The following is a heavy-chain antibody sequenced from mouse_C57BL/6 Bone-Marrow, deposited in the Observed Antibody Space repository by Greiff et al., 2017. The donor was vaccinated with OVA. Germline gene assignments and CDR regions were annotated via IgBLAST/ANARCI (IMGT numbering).Heavy chain of an antibody. CDR3: AREAGYCPWFAY. CDR1: GYTFTSHW. V-gene: IGHV1-56*01. D-gene: IGHD3-1*01. J-gene: IGHJ3*01. Sequence: QVQLQQSGPELVRPGASVKISCKASGYTFTSHWMQWVRQRPGQGLEWIGEIFPGSGSTYYNEKFKGKATLTVDTASSTAYMQLTSLTSEDAAVYFCAREAGYCPWFAYWGQGTLVTVSA. CDR2: IFPGSGST.